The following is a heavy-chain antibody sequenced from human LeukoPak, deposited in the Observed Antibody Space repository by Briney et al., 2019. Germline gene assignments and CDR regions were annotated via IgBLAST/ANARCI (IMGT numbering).Heavy chain of an antibody. V-gene: IGHV4-31*03. CDR2: IYPSGDN. CDR3: ARGRPYYYGSGSYSALDS. D-gene: IGHD3-10*01. Sequence: SETLSLTCSVSGDSITSDGFHWSWIRQHPQKGLEWIGHIYPSGDNYYNPSLKSRASISLDTYQNQFSLRLTSVTVADTAVYFCARGRPYYYGSGSYSALDSWGQGTMITVSS. J-gene: IGHJ4*02. CDR1: GDSITSDGFH.